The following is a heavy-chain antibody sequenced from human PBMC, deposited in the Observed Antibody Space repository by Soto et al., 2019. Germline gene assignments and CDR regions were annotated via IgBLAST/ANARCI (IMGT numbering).Heavy chain of an antibody. J-gene: IGHJ3*02. CDR3: ARHGTGDDAFDI. D-gene: IGHD7-27*01. V-gene: IGHV4-39*01. CDR1: GGSISSSSYY. CDR2: IYYSGST. Sequence: SETLSLTCTVSGGSISSSSYYWGWIRQPPGKGLEWIGSIYYSGSTYYNPSLKSRVTISVDTPKNQFSLKLSSVTAADTAVYYCARHGTGDDAFDIWGQGTMVTVSS.